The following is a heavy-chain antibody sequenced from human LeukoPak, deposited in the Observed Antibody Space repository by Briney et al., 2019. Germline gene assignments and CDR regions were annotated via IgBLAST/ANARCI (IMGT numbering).Heavy chain of an antibody. V-gene: IGHV1-18*01. Sequence: ASVKVSCKASGYTFTSYGISWVRQAPGQGLEWMGWISAYNGNTNYAQKLQGRVTMTTDTSTSTAYMELRSLRSDDTAVYYCARVFSYSYGHEKYNWFDPWGQGTLVTVSS. CDR1: GYTFTSYG. CDR2: ISAYNGNT. J-gene: IGHJ5*02. D-gene: IGHD5-18*01. CDR3: ARVFSYSYGHEKYNWFDP.